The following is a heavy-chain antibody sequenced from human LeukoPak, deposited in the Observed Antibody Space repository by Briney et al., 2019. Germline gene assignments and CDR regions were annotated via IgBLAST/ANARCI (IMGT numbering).Heavy chain of an antibody. V-gene: IGHV3-23*01. CDR1: GFTFSSYA. CDR2: ISGSGGST. D-gene: IGHD6-6*01. CDR3: AKDLGIGARRYYYGMDV. Sequence: PGGSLRLSCAASGFTFSSYAMSWVRQAPGKGLEWVSAISGSGGSTYYADSVKGRFTISRDNSKNTLYLQMNSLRAEDTGVYYCAKDLGIGARRYYYGMDVWGQGTTVTVSS. J-gene: IGHJ6*02.